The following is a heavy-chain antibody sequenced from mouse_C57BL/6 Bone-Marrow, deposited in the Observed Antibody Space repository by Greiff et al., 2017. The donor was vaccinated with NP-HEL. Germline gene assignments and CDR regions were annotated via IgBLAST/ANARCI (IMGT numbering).Heavy chain of an antibody. V-gene: IGHV1-81*01. Sequence: QVQLQQSGAELARPGASVKLSCKASGYTFTSYGISWVKQRTGQGLEWIGEIYPRSGNTYYNEKFKGKATLTADKSSSTAYMELRSLTSEDSAVYFCARKNRSTMVKGYWGKGTTLTVSS. CDR1: GYTFTSYG. CDR3: ARKNRSTMVKGY. J-gene: IGHJ2*01. D-gene: IGHD2-2*01. CDR2: IYPRSGNT.